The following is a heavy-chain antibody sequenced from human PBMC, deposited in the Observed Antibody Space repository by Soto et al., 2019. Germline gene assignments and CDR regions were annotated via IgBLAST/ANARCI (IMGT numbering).Heavy chain of an antibody. CDR3: ARDGEGY. V-gene: IGHV3-74*01. D-gene: IGHD2-15*01. Sequence: EVQLVESGGGLVQPGGSLRLSCAASGFTFSSYWMHWVRQVPGEELMWVSRINTDGSERNYADSVKGRFTVSRDNAKNTQYLQMNSLRVEDTAVYYCARDGEGYWGEGTLVTVSS. CDR2: INTDGSER. J-gene: IGHJ4*02. CDR1: GFTFSSYW.